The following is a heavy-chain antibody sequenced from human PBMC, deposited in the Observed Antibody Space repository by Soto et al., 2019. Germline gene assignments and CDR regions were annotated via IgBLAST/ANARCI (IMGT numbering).Heavy chain of an antibody. V-gene: IGHV4-59*01. D-gene: IGHD2-15*01. CDR3: ARNKLGYCSGGSCYPTYYYYGMDV. CDR1: GGSISSYY. CDR2: IYYSGST. J-gene: IGHJ6*02. Sequence: SETLSLTCTVSGGSISSYYWSWIRQPPGKGLEWIGYIYYSGSTNYNPSLKSRVTISVDTSKNQFSLKLSSVTAADTAVYYCARNKLGYCSGGSCYPTYYYYGMDVWGQGTTVTVSS.